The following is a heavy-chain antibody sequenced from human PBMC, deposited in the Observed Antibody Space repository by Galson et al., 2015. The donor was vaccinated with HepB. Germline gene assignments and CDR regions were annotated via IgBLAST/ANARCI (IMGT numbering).Heavy chain of an antibody. CDR3: ARDLFGFVSWLDYFDY. CDR2: ISSSSSYI. J-gene: IGHJ4*02. CDR1: GFTFSSYS. D-gene: IGHD2-21*01. V-gene: IGHV3-21*01. Sequence: LRLSCAASGFTFSSYSMNWVRQAPGKGLEWVSSISSSSSYIYYADSVKGRFTISRDNAKNSLYLQMNSLRAEDTAVYYCARDLFGFVSWLDYFDYWGQGTLVTVSS.